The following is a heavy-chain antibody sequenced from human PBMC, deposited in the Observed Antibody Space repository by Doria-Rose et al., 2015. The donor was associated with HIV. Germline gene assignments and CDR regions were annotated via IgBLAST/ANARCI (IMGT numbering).Heavy chain of an antibody. D-gene: IGHD6-13*01. J-gene: IGHJ4*02. CDR2: IFSYDER. CDR1: GVSLSSPGMG. V-gene: IGHV2-26*01. CDR3: ARIKSSRWYHKYYFDF. Sequence: SGPVLVKPTETLTLTCTVSGVSLSSPGMGVSWIRQPPGKALEWLANIFSYDERSYKTSLKSRLTIFRVTSKSQVVLTMTDMDPVDTATYYCARIKSSRWYHKYYFDFWGQGTLVTVSA.